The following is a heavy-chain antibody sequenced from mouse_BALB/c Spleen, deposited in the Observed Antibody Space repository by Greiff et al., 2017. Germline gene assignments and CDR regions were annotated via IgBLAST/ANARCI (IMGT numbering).Heavy chain of an antibody. CDR3: ARERATATHPYYYAMDY. CDR2: IWGDGST. D-gene: IGHD1-2*01. J-gene: IGHJ4*01. CDR1: GFSLTGYG. V-gene: IGHV2-6-7*01. Sequence: QVQLKESGPGLVAPSQSLSITCTVSGFSLTGYGVNWVRQPPGKGLEWLGMIWGDGSTDYNSALKSRLSISKDNSKSQVFLKMNSLQTDDTARYYCARERATATHPYYYAMDYWGQGTSVTVSS.